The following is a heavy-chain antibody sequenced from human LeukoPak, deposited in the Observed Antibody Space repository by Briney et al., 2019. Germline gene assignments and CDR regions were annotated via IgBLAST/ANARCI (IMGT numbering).Heavy chain of an antibody. CDR3: ARGRRDGYNYYYYMDV. CDR2: TNHSGST. D-gene: IGHD5-24*01. V-gene: IGHV4-34*01. J-gene: IGHJ6*03. CDR1: GGSFSGYY. Sequence: SETLSLTCAVYGGSFSGYYWSWIRQPPGKGLEWIGETNHSGSTNYNPSLKSRVTISVDTSKNQFSLKLSSVTAADTAVYYCARGRRDGYNYYYYMDVWGKGTTVTVSS.